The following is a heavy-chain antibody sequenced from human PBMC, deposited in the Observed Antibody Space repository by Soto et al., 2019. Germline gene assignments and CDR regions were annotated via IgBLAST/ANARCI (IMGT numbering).Heavy chain of an antibody. Sequence: GGSLRLSCAASGFTFSDYFMSWIRQAPGRGLEWVSYISSSSVYTNFADSVKGRFTISRDNTKNSLYLQMNSLRAEDTAVYYCARSRIVNYYFYAMDVWGQGTTVTVSS. J-gene: IGHJ6*02. CDR1: GFTFSDYF. CDR3: ARSRIVNYYFYAMDV. D-gene: IGHD3-22*01. CDR2: ISSSSVYT. V-gene: IGHV3-11*06.